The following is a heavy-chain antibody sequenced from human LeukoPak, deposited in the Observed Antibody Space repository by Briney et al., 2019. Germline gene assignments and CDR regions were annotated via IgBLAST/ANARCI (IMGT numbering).Heavy chain of an antibody. CDR2: ISGSGGST. V-gene: IGHV3-23*01. D-gene: IGHD3-9*01. CDR3: AKDQGYDILTGYSLFDY. Sequence: GGSLRLSRAASGFTFSSYAMSWVRQAPGKGLEWVSAISGSGGSTYYADSVKGRFTISRDNSKNTLYLQMNSLRAEDTAVYYCAKDQGYDILTGYSLFDYWGQGTLVTVSS. CDR1: GFTFSSYA. J-gene: IGHJ4*02.